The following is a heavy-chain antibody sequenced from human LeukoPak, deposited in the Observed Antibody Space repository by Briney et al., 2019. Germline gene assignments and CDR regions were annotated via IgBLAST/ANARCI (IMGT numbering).Heavy chain of an antibody. CDR3: ASWHSSSWYSLGYFQH. CDR2: INPNSGGT. J-gene: IGHJ1*01. Sequence: ASVKVSCKASGYTFTGYYMHWVRQAPGQGLEWMGWINPNSGGTNYAQKFQGRVTMTRDTSISTAYMELSRLRSDDTAVYYCASWHSSSWYSLGYFQHWGQGTLVTVSS. D-gene: IGHD6-13*01. V-gene: IGHV1-2*02. CDR1: GYTFTGYY.